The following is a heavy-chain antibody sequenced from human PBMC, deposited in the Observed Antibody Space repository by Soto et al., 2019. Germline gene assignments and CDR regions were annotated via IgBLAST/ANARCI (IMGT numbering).Heavy chain of an antibody. CDR2: IIPIFGTA. V-gene: IGHV1-69*13. J-gene: IGHJ3*02. CDR3: ARDKFSSLVSQLVHRRLPFDI. D-gene: IGHD6-13*01. Sequence: SVKVSCKASGGTFSSYAISWVRQAPGQGLEWMGGIIPIFGTANYAQKFQGRVTITADESTSTAYMELSSLRSEDTAVYYCARDKFSSLVSQLVHRRLPFDIWGQGTMVTVSS. CDR1: GGTFSSYA.